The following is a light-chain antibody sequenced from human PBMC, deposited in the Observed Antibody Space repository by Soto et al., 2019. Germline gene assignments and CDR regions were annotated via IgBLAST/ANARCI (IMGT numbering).Light chain of an antibody. CDR2: VAS. CDR3: QQPGTSSCT. CDR1: QSVSSSY. J-gene: IGKJ1*01. V-gene: IGKV3-20*01. Sequence: EVVLTQSPGTLSLSPGERATLSCRASQSVSSSYLDWYQQKPGQAPRLLIYVASSRATGIPDRISGSGSGTDFTLNISRLKPEDFAVYYFQQPGTSSCTFGQGTKVDIK.